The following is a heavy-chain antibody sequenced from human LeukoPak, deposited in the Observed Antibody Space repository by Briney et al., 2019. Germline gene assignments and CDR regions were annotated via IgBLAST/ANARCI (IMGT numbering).Heavy chain of an antibody. D-gene: IGHD6-19*01. CDR1: GYTFTSYD. V-gene: IGHV1-2*02. CDR3: ATTGYSSGWSVDY. CDR2: MNPNSGGT. Sequence: ASVKVSCKASGYTFTSYDINWVRQATGQGLEWMGWMNPNSGGTNYAQKFQGRVTLTRDTSISTDYMELSRLRSDDTAVYYCATTGYSSGWSVDYWGQGTLVTVSS. J-gene: IGHJ4*02.